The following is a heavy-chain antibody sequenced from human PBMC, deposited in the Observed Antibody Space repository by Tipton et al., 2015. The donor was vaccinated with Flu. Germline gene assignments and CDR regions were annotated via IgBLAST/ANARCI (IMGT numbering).Heavy chain of an antibody. CDR1: GNSFTTYW. V-gene: IGHV5-51*01. CDR3: ARHNSGYYADY. D-gene: IGHD3-22*01. J-gene: IGHJ4*02. CDR2: MYPGDSEI. Sequence: QLVQSGAEVKKPGESLKISCKGFGNSFTTYWIGWVRQMPGRGLEWMGIMYPGDSEIRYSPSFEGQVTISADKSINTAYLQWSSVKASDTAMYYCARHNSGYYADYWGQGTLVTVSS.